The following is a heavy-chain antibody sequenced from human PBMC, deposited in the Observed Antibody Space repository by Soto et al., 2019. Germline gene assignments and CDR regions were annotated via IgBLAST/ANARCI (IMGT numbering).Heavy chain of an antibody. J-gene: IGHJ4*02. D-gene: IGHD3-22*01. CDR3: AREPHYFDNSGPYYFDS. V-gene: IGHV4-31*03. CDR1: GGSISSGGYY. Sequence: PSETLSLTCTVSGGSISSGGYYWNWIRQRPGKGLEWIGYIYYSGSTYYNPSLKSRVTISVDTSKNQFSLNLSSVTAADTAIYYCAREPHYFDNSGPYYFDSWGQGTLVTVSS. CDR2: IYYSGST.